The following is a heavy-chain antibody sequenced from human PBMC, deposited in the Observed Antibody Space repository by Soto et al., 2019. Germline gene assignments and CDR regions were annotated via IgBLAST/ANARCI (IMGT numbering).Heavy chain of an antibody. CDR3: ARGAQVSSWYEGGDY. J-gene: IGHJ4*02. CDR1: GGSISSGGYY. V-gene: IGHV4-31*03. D-gene: IGHD6-13*01. Sequence: QVQLQESGPGLVKPSQTLSLTCTVSGGSISSGGYYWSWIRQHPGKGLEWIGYTYYSGSTYYNPSLKSRVTISVDTSKNQFSLKLSSVTAADTAVYYCARGAQVSSWYEGGDYWGQGTLVTVSS. CDR2: TYYSGST.